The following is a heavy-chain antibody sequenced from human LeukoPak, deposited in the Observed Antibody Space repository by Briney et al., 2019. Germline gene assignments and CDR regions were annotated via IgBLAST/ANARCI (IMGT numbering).Heavy chain of an antibody. CDR3: ARDTGYSSSWYYGDFDY. J-gene: IGHJ4*02. V-gene: IGHV1-2*06. CDR2: INPNSGGT. CDR1: GYTFTGYY. D-gene: IGHD6-13*01. Sequence: GASVKLSCKASGYTFTGYYMHWVRQAPGQGLEWMGRINPNSGGTNYAQKFQGRVTMTRDTSISTAYMELSRLRSEDTAVYYCARDTGYSSSWYYGDFDYWGQGNLVTVSS.